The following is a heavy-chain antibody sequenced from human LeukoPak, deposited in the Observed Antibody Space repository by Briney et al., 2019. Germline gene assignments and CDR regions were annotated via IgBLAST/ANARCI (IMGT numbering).Heavy chain of an antibody. CDR1: GFTVSSNY. CDR2: IYSEGST. CDR3: ARTAGAADFDY. J-gene: IGHJ4*02. Sequence: PGGSLRLSCAASGFTVSSNYMSWVRQAPGKGLEWVSVIYSEGSTYYADSVKGRFTISRDNSMNTLYLQMSSLRTEDTAVYYCARTAGAADFDYWGQGTLVTVSS. V-gene: IGHV3-53*01. D-gene: IGHD6-13*01.